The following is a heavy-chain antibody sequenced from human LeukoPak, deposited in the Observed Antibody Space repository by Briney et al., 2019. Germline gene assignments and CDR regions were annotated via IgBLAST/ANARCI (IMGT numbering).Heavy chain of an antibody. CDR3: ARGYYDSSGYYGTNYFDS. CDR2: IYYSGGT. Sequence: SQTLCLTCTVSGASISSGGYYWSWIRQHPGKDLEWIGYIYYSGGTYYNPSLKSRLTISIDTSKNQFSLKLSSVTAADTAAYYCARGYYDSSGYYGTNYFDSWGQGTLVTVSS. D-gene: IGHD3-22*01. J-gene: IGHJ4*02. V-gene: IGHV4-31*03. CDR1: GASISSGGYY.